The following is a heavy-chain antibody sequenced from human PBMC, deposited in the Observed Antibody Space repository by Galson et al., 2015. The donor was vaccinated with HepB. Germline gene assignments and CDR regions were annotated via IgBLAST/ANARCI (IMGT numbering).Heavy chain of an antibody. CDR3: ARARSIAAANYYFDY. Sequence: SVKVSCKASGYTFTGYYMHWVRQAPGQGLEWMGWINPNSGGTNYAQKFQGWVTMTRDTSISTAYMELSRLRSDDTAVYYCARARSIAAANYYFDYWGQGTLVTVSS. CDR1: GYTFTGYY. D-gene: IGHD6-13*01. J-gene: IGHJ4*02. V-gene: IGHV1-2*04. CDR2: INPNSGGT.